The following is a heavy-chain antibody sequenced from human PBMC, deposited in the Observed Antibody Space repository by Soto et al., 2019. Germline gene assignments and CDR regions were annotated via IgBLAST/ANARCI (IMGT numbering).Heavy chain of an antibody. J-gene: IGHJ3*02. CDR2: ISHDGRNK. Sequence: GGSLRLSCAASGFTFSAYGIHWVRQAPAKGLERVAVISHDGRNKYYADTVKGRFAVSRDNSKKTLYLQMNSLRAEDTAVYYCVNEEYYDVLTGSRGDAFDIWGQGTMVTVSS. D-gene: IGHD3-9*01. CDR1: GFTFSAYG. CDR3: VNEEYYDVLTGSRGDAFDI. V-gene: IGHV3-30*18.